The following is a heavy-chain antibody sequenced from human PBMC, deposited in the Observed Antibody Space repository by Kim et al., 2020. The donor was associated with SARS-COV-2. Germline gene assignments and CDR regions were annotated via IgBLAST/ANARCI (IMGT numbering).Heavy chain of an antibody. CDR2: IYYSGST. D-gene: IGHD6-13*01. CDR1: GGSISSYY. CDR3: AREGYSSSWYPAANWFDP. J-gene: IGHJ5*02. V-gene: IGHV4-59*01. Sequence: SETLSLTCTVSGGSISSYYWSWIRQPPGKGLEWIGYIYYSGSTNYNPSLKSRVTISVDTSKNQFSLKLSSVTAADTAVYYCAREGYSSSWYPAANWFDP.